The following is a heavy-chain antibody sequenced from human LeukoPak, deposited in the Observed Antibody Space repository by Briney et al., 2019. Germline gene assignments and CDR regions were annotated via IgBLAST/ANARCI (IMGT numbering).Heavy chain of an antibody. Sequence: SETLSLTCTVSGGSISSYYWSWIRQPPGKGLEWIGYIYYSGSTNYNPSLKSRVTISVDTSKNQFSLKLSSVTAADTAVYYYASWPNCSGGSCYYYYGMDVWGKGTTVTVSS. CDR1: GGSISSYY. CDR3: ASWPNCSGGSCYYYYGMDV. V-gene: IGHV4-59*01. CDR2: IYYSGST. J-gene: IGHJ6*04. D-gene: IGHD2-15*01.